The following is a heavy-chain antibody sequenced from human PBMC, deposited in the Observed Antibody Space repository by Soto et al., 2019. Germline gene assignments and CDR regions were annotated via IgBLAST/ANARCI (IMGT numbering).Heavy chain of an antibody. CDR2: MNPNSGNT. J-gene: IGHJ5*02. CDR3: ARMATSGTLNWFDP. V-gene: IGHV1-8*01. Sequence: ASVKVSCKASGYTFGNNDISWVRQATGQGLEWMGWMNPNSGNTGYAQKFQGRVSMTRNTSITTAYLELSSLRSDDTAIYYCARMATSGTLNWFDPWGQGTLVTSPQ. CDR1: GYTFGNND.